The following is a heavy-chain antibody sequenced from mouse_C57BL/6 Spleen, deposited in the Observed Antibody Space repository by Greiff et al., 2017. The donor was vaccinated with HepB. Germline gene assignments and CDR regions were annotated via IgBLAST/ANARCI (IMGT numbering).Heavy chain of an antibody. D-gene: IGHD2-5*01. CDR1: GYAFSSSW. J-gene: IGHJ2*01. V-gene: IGHV1-82*01. CDR3: ARWTPPYSNFDY. CDR2: IYPGDGDT. Sequence: QVQLKQSGPELVKPGASVKISCKASGYAFSSSWMNWVKQRPGKGLEWIGRIYPGDGDTNYNGKFKGKATLTADKSSSTAYMQLSSLTSEDSAVYFCARWTPPYSNFDYWGQGTTLTVSS.